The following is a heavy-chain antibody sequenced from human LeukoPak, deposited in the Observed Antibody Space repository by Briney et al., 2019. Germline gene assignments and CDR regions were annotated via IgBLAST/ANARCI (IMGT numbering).Heavy chain of an antibody. D-gene: IGHD2-15*01. Sequence: AGGSLRLSCAASGFTFSAYGIHWVRQAPGKGLEWVSAMSSSDDGRYYAASVRGRFTISRDTSRSTLYLQMNSLRAEDAAVYYCAKAPVTSCRGAFCYPFDYWGQGTLVTVSS. CDR3: AKAPVTSCRGAFCYPFDY. J-gene: IGHJ4*02. CDR1: GFTFSAYG. V-gene: IGHV3-23*01. CDR2: MSSSDDGR.